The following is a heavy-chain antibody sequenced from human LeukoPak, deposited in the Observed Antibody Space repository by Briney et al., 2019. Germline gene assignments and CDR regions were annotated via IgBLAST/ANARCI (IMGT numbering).Heavy chain of an antibody. Sequence: SETLSLTCTVSGGSISSSYWSWIRQPQGKGLEWIGYIYGSGSTNYNPSLKSRVTISVDTSKNLFSLKLSSVTAADAAVYYCARLQYTGSYYPDYWGQGILVTVSS. CDR2: IYGSGST. J-gene: IGHJ4*02. D-gene: IGHD1-26*01. CDR1: GGSISSSY. V-gene: IGHV4-59*08. CDR3: ARLQYTGSYYPDY.